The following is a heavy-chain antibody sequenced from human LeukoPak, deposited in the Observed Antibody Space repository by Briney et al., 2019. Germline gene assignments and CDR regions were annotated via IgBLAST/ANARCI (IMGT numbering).Heavy chain of an antibody. CDR1: GYTFTGYY. CDR3: ARVTVEMATIGIEEQYYFDY. D-gene: IGHD5-24*01. V-gene: IGHV1-46*01. J-gene: IGHJ4*02. Sequence: ASVKVSCKASGYTFTGYYMHWVRQAPGQGLEWMGIINPSGGSTSYAQKFQGRVTMTRDMSTSTVYMELSSLRSEDTAVYYCARVTVEMATIGIEEQYYFDYWGQGTLVTVSS. CDR2: INPSGGST.